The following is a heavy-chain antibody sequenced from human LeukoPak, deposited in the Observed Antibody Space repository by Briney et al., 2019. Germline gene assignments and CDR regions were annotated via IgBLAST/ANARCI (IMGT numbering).Heavy chain of an antibody. J-gene: IGHJ4*02. V-gene: IGHV3-30*02. D-gene: IGHD3-22*01. Sequence: GGSLRLSCAASGFTFSSIGMHWVRQAPGKGLEWVAFIRYDGSNKYYADSVKGRFTISRDNSKNTLYLQMSSLRAEDTAVYYCAKDSPQGVITTFADYWGQGTLVTVSS. CDR3: AKDSPQGVITTFADY. CDR1: GFTFSSIG. CDR2: IRYDGSNK.